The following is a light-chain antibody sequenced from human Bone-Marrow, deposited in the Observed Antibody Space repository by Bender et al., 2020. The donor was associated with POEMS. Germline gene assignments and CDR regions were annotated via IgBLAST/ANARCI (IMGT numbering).Light chain of an antibody. CDR2: KDT. V-gene: IGLV3-25*03. CDR1: NIGSKS. J-gene: IGLJ2*01. Sequence: SYVLTQPPSVSVAPGQTATITCGGNNIGSKSVHWYQRKPGQAPVLVIYKDTERPSGIPERFSGSSSGTTVTLTITEVQAEDEADYWCQTADNSVTSVLFGGGTRLSVL. CDR3: QTADNSVTSVL.